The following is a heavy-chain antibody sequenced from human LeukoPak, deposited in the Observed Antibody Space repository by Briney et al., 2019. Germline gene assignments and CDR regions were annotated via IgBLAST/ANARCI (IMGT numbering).Heavy chain of an antibody. J-gene: IGHJ4*02. D-gene: IGHD3-22*01. CDR1: GFTFTTYG. Sequence: GGSLRLSCAASGFTFTTYGMSWVRQAPGKGLEWVSAINGDGAKTYYADSVKGRFTISRDNSKNTLYLQMNSLRAEDTAVYYCASPTEYYYDSSGYPIYFDYWGQGTLVTVSS. V-gene: IGHV3-23*01. CDR3: ASPTEYYYDSSGYPIYFDY. CDR2: INGDGAKT.